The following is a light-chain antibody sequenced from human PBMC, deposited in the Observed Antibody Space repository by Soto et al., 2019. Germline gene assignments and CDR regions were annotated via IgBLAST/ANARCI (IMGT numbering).Light chain of an antibody. CDR3: LQLTSYPRT. V-gene: IGKV1-9*01. CDR2: AAS. CDR1: QGISSY. Sequence: DIQLTQSPSFLSASVGDRVTITCRASQGISSYLAWYQQKPGKAPRFLIYAASTLRSGVPSRFSGSGSGTQFTLTISNLQPEDFATYYCLQLTSYPRTFGQGTKLEIK. J-gene: IGKJ2*01.